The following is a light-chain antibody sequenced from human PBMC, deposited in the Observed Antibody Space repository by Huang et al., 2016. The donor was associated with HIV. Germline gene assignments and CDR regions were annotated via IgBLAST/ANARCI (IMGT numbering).Light chain of an antibody. Sequence: EIVLTQSPATLSLSPGESATLTCRASQNVYSYLALYQQKPGQAPRLLISDASNRAAGVPARFSCSGSGTDFNLTISSLEPDDFAVYDCQQRSNWPPLTFGGGTRVEIK. J-gene: IGKJ4*01. CDR1: QNVYSY. CDR2: DAS. CDR3: QQRSNWPPLT. V-gene: IGKV3-11*01.